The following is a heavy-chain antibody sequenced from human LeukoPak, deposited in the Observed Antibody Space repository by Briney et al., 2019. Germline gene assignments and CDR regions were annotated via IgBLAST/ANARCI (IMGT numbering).Heavy chain of an antibody. V-gene: IGHV3-74*01. CDR3: ARGGGYSYGSFDY. J-gene: IGHJ4*02. CDR2: INTDGSST. CDR1: GFTFSSYW. D-gene: IGHD5-18*01. Sequence: GSLRLSCAASGFTFSSYWMHWVRQAPGKGLVWVSRINTDGSSTYYADSVKGRFTISRDNSKNTLYLQMNSLRAEDTAVYYCARGGGYSYGSFDYWGQGTLVTVSS.